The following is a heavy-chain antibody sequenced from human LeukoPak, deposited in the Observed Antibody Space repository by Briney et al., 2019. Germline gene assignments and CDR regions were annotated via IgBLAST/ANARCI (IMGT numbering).Heavy chain of an antibody. V-gene: IGHV3-30*02. J-gene: IGHJ4*02. CDR2: IRYDGSNK. D-gene: IGHD4-17*01. Sequence: GGSLRLSCAASGFTFSSYGMHWVRQAPGKGLEWVAFIRYDGSNKYYADSVKGRFTISRDNSKNTLYLQMNSLRAEDTAVYYCARDLEWNYGDYQLPRCFDYWGQGTLVTVSS. CDR1: GFTFSSYG. CDR3: ARDLEWNYGDYQLPRCFDY.